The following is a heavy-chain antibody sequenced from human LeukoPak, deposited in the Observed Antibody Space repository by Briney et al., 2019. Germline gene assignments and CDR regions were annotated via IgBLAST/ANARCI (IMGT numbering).Heavy chain of an antibody. CDR3: ARVGILEAFDI. CDR1: GFTFSSYS. J-gene: IGHJ3*02. CDR2: ISSSSSYI. D-gene: IGHD1-1*01. V-gene: IGHV3-21*03. Sequence: GGSLRLSCAASGFTFSSYSMNWVGQAPGKGLEWVSSISSSSSYIYYADSVKGRFTISRDNAKNSLYLQMNSLRAEDTAVYYCARVGILEAFDIWGQGTMVTVSS.